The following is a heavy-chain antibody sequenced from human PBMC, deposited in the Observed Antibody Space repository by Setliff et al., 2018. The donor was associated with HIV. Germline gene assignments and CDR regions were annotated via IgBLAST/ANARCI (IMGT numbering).Heavy chain of an antibody. V-gene: IGHV1-2*02. D-gene: IGHD6-19*01. Sequence: GASVKVSCKASGYTFTGYYIHWVRQAPGQGLEWLGGIVPSSGDTNYAQKFRGRVTMTRDMSTTTVYMDLNSLTSEDTAVYYCARETAGGHWDEYWGQGTLVTVSS. J-gene: IGHJ4*02. CDR1: GYTFTGYY. CDR3: ARETAGGHWDEY. CDR2: IVPSSGDT.